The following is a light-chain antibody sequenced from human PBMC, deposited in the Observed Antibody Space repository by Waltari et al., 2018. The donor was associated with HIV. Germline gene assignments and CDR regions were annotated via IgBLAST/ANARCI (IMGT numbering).Light chain of an antibody. Sequence: IVMTQSPDSLAVSLGERATLNCQPSQSVLYSSNNKNYLAWYQQKPGQPPKLLIYWASTRESGVPDRFSGSGSGTDFTLTISSLQAEDVALYYCQQYYSTPRTFGQGTKVEVK. V-gene: IGKV4-1*01. J-gene: IGKJ1*01. CDR2: WAS. CDR1: QSVLYSSNNKNY. CDR3: QQYYSTPRT.